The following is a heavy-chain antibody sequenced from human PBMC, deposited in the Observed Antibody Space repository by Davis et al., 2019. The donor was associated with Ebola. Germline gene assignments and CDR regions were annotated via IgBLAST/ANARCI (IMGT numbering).Heavy chain of an antibody. CDR3: ARGPTGYVPYYFDY. CDR1: GYTFTSYG. CDR2: ISAYNGNT. J-gene: IGHJ4*02. D-gene: IGHD3-9*01. Sequence: AASVKVSCKASGYTFTSYGISWVRQAPGQGLEWMGWISAYNGNTNYAQKFQGRVTMTRNTSISTAYMELNSLRSEDTAVYYCARGPTGYVPYYFDYWGQGTLVTASS. V-gene: IGHV1-18*01.